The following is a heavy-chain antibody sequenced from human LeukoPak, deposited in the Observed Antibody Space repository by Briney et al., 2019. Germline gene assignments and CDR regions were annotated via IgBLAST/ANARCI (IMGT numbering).Heavy chain of an antibody. V-gene: IGHV4-61*08. Sequence: KTSETLSLTCTVSGASVCSAGYYWSWIRQPPGGGLEWIGYIYYIRNTNYNPSLKSRVTMSLDPSENQFSLKLNSVTAADTAVYYCARTQSQSGSYRYYFGYWGQGTLVTVSS. CDR1: GASVCSAGYY. J-gene: IGHJ4*02. D-gene: IGHD1-26*01. CDR3: ARTQSQSGSYRYYFGY. CDR2: IYYIRNT.